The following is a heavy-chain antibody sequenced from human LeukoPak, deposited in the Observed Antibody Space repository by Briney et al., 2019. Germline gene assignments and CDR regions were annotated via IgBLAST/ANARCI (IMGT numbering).Heavy chain of an antibody. J-gene: IGHJ4*02. CDR1: GFTFSSHA. D-gene: IGHD1-26*01. CDR3: AKYGPQDSGSSHFDY. Sequence: GGSLRLSCAASGFTFSSHAVSWVRQAPGKGLEWVSAIRDSGSSTHYADSVKGRFTTSRDNSKNTLFLQMNSLRAEDTAIYYCAKYGPQDSGSSHFDYWGQGALVTVSS. V-gene: IGHV3-23*01. CDR2: IRDSGSST.